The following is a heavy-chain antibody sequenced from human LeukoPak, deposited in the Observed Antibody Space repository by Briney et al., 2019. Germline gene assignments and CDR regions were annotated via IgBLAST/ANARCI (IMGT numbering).Heavy chain of an antibody. D-gene: IGHD3-10*01. CDR1: GFTFSNAW. J-gene: IGHJ4*02. V-gene: IGHV3-15*01. CDR3: TTASFNYYGITAETDN. CDR2: IKSKTDGGTT. Sequence: SGGSLRLSCAASGFTFSNAWMSWVRQAPGKGLEWVGRIKSKTDGGTTDYAAPVKGRFTISRDDSKNTLYLQMNSLKTEDTAVYYCTTASFNYYGITAETDNWGQGTLVTVSS.